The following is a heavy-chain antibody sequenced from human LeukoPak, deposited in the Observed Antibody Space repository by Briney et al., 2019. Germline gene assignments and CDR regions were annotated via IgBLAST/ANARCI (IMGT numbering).Heavy chain of an antibody. CDR1: GFTFSSYG. J-gene: IGHJ4*02. CDR3: AREGREWLSVGIDY. Sequence: GGSLRLSCAASGFTFSSYGMHWVRQAPGKGLEWVAVISYDGSNKYYADSLKGRFTISRDNSKNTLYLQMNSLRAEDTAVYYCAREGREWLSVGIDYWGQGTLVTVSS. CDR2: ISYDGSNK. V-gene: IGHV3-30*03. D-gene: IGHD6-19*01.